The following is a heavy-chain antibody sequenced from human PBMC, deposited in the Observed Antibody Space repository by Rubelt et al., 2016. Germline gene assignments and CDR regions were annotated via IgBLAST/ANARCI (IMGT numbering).Heavy chain of an antibody. CDR2: INPSGGST. V-gene: IGHV1-46*01. CDR3: ARTKTVEMATIPLAY. CDR1: GYTFTSYY. Sequence: QVQLVQSGAEVKKPGASVKVSCKASGYTFTSYYMHWVRQAPGQGLEWMGIINPSGGSTSYAAKFQGRVTMTRDTSTSTVYMGLSSLRSEDTAVYYCARTKTVEMATIPLAYWGQGTLVTVSS. D-gene: IGHD5-24*01. J-gene: IGHJ4*02.